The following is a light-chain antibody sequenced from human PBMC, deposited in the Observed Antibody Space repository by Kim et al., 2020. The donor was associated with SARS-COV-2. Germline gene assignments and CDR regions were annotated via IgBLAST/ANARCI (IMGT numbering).Light chain of an antibody. CDR2: EAS. J-gene: IGKJ1*01. Sequence: DLQMTQSPSTLSASVGDRVTITCRASQSISGYLAWYQQKPGKVPKVLIYEASTLESGVPSRFSGSGSGTEFTLTINSLQPDDFTSYYCQQYNTYWSFGQGTRVEIK. V-gene: IGKV1-5*03. CDR3: QQYNTYWS. CDR1: QSISGY.